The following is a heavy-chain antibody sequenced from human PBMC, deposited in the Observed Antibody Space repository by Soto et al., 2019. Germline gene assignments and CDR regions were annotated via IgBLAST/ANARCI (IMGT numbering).Heavy chain of an antibody. CDR3: AREDILTGYYLGM. J-gene: IGHJ4*02. Sequence: SIRLSCSASGFTFMSYEINWVRQAQGEGLERVSYISSSGSTIYYADSVKGRFSISRDNAKNSLYLQMNSLRAEDTADYYWAREDILTGYYLGMWGQGTRVTIAS. D-gene: IGHD3-9*01. CDR1: GFTFMSYE. V-gene: IGHV3-48*03. CDR2: ISSSGSTI.